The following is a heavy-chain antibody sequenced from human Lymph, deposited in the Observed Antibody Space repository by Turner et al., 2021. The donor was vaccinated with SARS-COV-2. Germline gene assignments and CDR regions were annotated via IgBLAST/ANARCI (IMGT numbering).Heavy chain of an antibody. Sequence: QVQLVQSGAEVKKPGSSVKVSCQASGGTFSSYAISWVRQAPGQGLEWMGRIIPILGIANYAQKFQGRVTITADKSTSTAYMELSSLRFEDTAVYYCASRRSYSSGWYEWAYWGQGTLVTVSS. J-gene: IGHJ4*02. D-gene: IGHD6-19*01. CDR3: ASRRSYSSGWYEWAY. CDR2: IIPILGIA. V-gene: IGHV1-69*04. CDR1: GGTFSSYA.